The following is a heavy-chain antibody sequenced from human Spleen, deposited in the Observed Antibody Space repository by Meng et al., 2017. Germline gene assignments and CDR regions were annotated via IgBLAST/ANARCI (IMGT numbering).Heavy chain of an antibody. J-gene: IGHJ4*02. D-gene: IGHD6-13*01. CDR3: ARDEDISAAGKLFGDY. Sequence: ASVKVSCKASGYTFTNYGVNWLRQAPGQGLEWMGRIDPKNGDTHYAQKFQGRVTMTGDTSISTAYMDLSGLRSDDTAVHYCARDEDISAAGKLFGDYWGQGTLVTVSS. CDR2: IDPKNGDT. V-gene: IGHV1-2*06. CDR1: GYTFTNYG.